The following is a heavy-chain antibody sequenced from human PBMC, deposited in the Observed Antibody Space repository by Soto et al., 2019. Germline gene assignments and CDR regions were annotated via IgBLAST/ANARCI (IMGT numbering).Heavy chain of an antibody. CDR1: GYTFTSYA. V-gene: IGHV1-3*05. J-gene: IGHJ4*02. CDR2: INAGNGNT. CDR3: ARSIVVVTSLDY. D-gene: IGHD2-21*02. Sequence: QVQLVQSGAEEKKPGASVKVSCKASGYTFTSYAMHWVRQAPGHRLEWMGWINAGNGNTKYSQKFQGRVTITRDTSASTAYMELSSLRSEDTAVYYCARSIVVVTSLDYWGQGTLVTGSS.